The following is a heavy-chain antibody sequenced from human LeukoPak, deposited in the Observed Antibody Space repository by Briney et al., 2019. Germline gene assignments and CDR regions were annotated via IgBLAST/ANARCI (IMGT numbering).Heavy chain of an antibody. D-gene: IGHD3-22*01. CDR2: IRTDSGNT. J-gene: IGHJ4*02. CDR1: GYTFTAYY. V-gene: IGHV1-18*04. CDR3: ARVSGLPVGIYFFDH. Sequence: ASVKVSCKASGYTFTAYYMHWVRQAPGQGLEWMGWIRTDSGNTNYARRFQDRVSMTTDTSTSTAYMELRSLRSDDTAVYYCARVSGLPVGIYFFDHWGQGTLATVSS.